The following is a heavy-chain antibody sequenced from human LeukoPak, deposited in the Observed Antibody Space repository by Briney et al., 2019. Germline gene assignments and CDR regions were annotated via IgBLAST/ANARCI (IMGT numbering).Heavy chain of an antibody. CDR3: ARDWAGFWSGYYYYGMDV. D-gene: IGHD3-3*01. J-gene: IGHJ6*02. V-gene: IGHV1-18*01. Sequence: ASVKVSSKASGYTFASYGISWVRQAPGQGLEWMGWISAYNGNTNYAQKLQGRVTMTTDTSTSTAYMELRSLRSDDTAVYYCARDWAGFWSGYYYYGMDVWGQGTTVTVSS. CDR2: ISAYNGNT. CDR1: GYTFASYG.